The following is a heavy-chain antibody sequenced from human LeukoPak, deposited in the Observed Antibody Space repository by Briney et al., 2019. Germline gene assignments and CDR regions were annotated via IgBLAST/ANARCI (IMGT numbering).Heavy chain of an antibody. J-gene: IGHJ4*02. Sequence: GGSLRLSCAVSGFSITNYWMTWVRQAPGKGLEWVANIKGDGSEKYYVDSVKGRFTISRDNDKNYLYLQMNSLRAEDTAVYYCARDEANRGRPAYYYDSSGCLDYWGQGTLVTVSS. V-gene: IGHV3-7*01. CDR3: ARDEANRGRPAYYYDSSGCLDY. CDR1: GFSITNYW. CDR2: IKGDGSEK. D-gene: IGHD3-22*01.